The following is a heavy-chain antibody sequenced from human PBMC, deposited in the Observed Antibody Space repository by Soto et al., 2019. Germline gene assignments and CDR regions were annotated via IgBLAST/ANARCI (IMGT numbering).Heavy chain of an antibody. CDR3: AKSPVTTHWYYSAMDV. J-gene: IGHJ6*02. V-gene: IGHV3-23*01. D-gene: IGHD4-4*01. CDR1: GFTFSSYA. Sequence: GGSLRLSCAASGFTFSSYAMTWARQAPGKGLEWVSVISGSGTGTYYADSVKGRSTISRDNSKNTLYLQMNSLRAEDTAVYYCAKSPVTTHWYYSAMDVWGQGTMVTVSS. CDR2: ISGSGTGT.